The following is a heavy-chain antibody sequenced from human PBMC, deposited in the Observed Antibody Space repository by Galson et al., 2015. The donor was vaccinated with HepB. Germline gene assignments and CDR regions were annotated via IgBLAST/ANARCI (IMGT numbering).Heavy chain of an antibody. J-gene: IGHJ4*02. V-gene: IGHV4-4*02. D-gene: IGHD4-17*01. CDR1: GGSISSSNW. CDR3: ARAEGMGDYGPYYFDY. CDR2: IYHSGST. Sequence: TLSLTCAVSGGSISSSNWWSWVRQPPGKGLEWIGEIYHSGSTNYNPSLKSRVTISVDKSKNQFSLKLSSVTAADTAVYYCARAEGMGDYGPYYFDYWGQGTLVTVSS.